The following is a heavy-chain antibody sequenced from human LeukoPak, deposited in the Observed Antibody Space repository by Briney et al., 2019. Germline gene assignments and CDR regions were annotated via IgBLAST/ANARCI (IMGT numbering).Heavy chain of an antibody. D-gene: IGHD2-2*01. J-gene: IGHJ5*02. CDR2: IKEDGSER. V-gene: IGHV3-7*01. Sequence: TGGSPRLSCAASGFTFSRYWMSWVRQAPGKGLDWVANIKEDGSERYYVDSVKGRFTISRDNAKNSLYLQMNSLRVEDTAVYYCVKCQVGSNWFDPWGQGTLVTVSS. CDR1: GFTFSRYW. CDR3: VKCQVGSNWFDP.